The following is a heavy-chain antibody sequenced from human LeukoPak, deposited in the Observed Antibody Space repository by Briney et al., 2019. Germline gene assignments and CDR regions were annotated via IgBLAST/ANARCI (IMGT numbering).Heavy chain of an antibody. CDR2: LYSGGST. CDR1: GFAVSSYY. CDR3: ARDRGGLYYFDN. Sequence: GGSLRLSCAASGFAVSSYYMSWVRQAPGKGLEWVSVLYSGGSTDHADSVKGRFTISRDNSKNTLYLQMNSLRAEDTAVYYCARDRGGLYYFDNWGQGTLLTVSS. J-gene: IGHJ4*02. D-gene: IGHD4-23*01. V-gene: IGHV3-53*01.